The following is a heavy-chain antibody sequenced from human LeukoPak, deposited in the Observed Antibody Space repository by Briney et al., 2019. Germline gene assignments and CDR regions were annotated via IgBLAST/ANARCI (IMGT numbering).Heavy chain of an antibody. CDR2: IGSSSNYI. CDR1: GFTFSSYS. D-gene: IGHD6-19*01. CDR3: ARERRQWQPFDI. J-gene: IGHJ3*02. V-gene: IGHV3-21*01. Sequence: GGSLRLSCAASGFTFSSYSMNWVRQAPGKGLEWVSSIGSSSNYIYYSDSVKGRFTISRDNANNSLFLQMNSLRVEDTALYYCARERRQWQPFDIWGQGTMVTVSS.